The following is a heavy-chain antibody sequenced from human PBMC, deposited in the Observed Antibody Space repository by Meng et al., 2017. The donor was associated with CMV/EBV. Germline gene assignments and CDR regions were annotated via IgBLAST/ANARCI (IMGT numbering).Heavy chain of an antibody. D-gene: IGHD7-27*01. V-gene: IGHV3-7*01. CDR1: GYTFTSYG. Sequence: SCKASGYTFTSYGISWVRQAPGKGLEWVANIKQDGSEKYYVDSVKGRFTISRDNAKNSLYLQMNSLRAEDTAVYYCARASFWGCDYWGQGTLVTVSS. J-gene: IGHJ4*02. CDR2: IKQDGSEK. CDR3: ARASFWGCDY.